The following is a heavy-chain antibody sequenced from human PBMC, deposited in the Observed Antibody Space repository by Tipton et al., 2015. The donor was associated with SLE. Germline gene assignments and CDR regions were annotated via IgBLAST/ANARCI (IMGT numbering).Heavy chain of an antibody. CDR2: IYYRGTT. V-gene: IGHV4-39*07. J-gene: IGHJ6*03. CDR1: GGSINSTLYY. CDR3: AREGRYPYYYYYMDV. Sequence: TLSLTCTVSGGSINSTLYYWGWIRQPPGKGLEWVGTIYYRGTTYYNPSLKSRVTISVDTSKSQFSLRLSSVTAADTAVYYCAREGRYPYYYYYMDVWGKGTTVTVSS. D-gene: IGHD2-2*01.